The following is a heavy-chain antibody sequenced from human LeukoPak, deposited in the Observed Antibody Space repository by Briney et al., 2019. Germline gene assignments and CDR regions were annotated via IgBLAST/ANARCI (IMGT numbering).Heavy chain of an antibody. CDR1: GGSINNYY. Sequence: SETLSLTCTVSGGSINNYYWSWVRQTPGKGLECIGYIYYTGSTNYNPSLKSRITMSVDTSTNHFSLQLSSVTAADTAVYYCARLSSGSNPPFDYWGQGTLVTVSS. J-gene: IGHJ4*02. CDR3: ARLSSGSNPPFDY. D-gene: IGHD3-22*01. V-gene: IGHV4-59*08. CDR2: IYYTGST.